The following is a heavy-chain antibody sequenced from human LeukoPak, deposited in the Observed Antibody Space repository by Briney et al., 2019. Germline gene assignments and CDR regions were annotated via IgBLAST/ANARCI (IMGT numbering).Heavy chain of an antibody. Sequence: AGGSLRLSCAASGFTFSSYSMNWVRQAPGKGLEWVSYISSSSSTIYYADSVKGRFTISRDNAKNSLYLQMNSLRAEDTAVYYCARDTPYSGYDKDAFDIWGQGTMVTVSS. D-gene: IGHD5-12*01. CDR2: ISSSSSTI. CDR1: GFTFSSYS. CDR3: ARDTPYSGYDKDAFDI. V-gene: IGHV3-48*01. J-gene: IGHJ3*02.